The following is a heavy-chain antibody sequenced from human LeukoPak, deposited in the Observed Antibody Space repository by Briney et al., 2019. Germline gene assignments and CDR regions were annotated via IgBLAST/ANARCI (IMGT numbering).Heavy chain of an antibody. J-gene: IGHJ5*02. CDR2: ISANSGNT. D-gene: IGHD3-22*01. V-gene: IGHV1-18*03. CDR3: ARDIGVSRFDP. CDR1: GNTISDYG. Sequence: GASVKVSCKASGNTISDYGFSWVRQAPGQGLEWMGWISANSGNTDYAQKFQGRVTLTTDTSTSIAYMELRSLTSDDMAVYYCARDIGVSRFDPWGQGTLVTVSS.